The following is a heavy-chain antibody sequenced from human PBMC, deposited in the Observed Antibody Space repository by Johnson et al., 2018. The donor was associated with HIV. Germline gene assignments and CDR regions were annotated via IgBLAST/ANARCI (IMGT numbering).Heavy chain of an antibody. J-gene: IGHJ3*02. CDR2: ISFDGNLK. CDR3: ARDPGVVEAPRSRVDAFDI. D-gene: IGHD2-15*01. Sequence: QVQLVESGGGVVQPGKSLTLSCVGSGLSFSNFGIHWVRQAPGKGPEWVAVISFDGNLKKYADSVKGRFTISRDNSKNTLYLQMNSLRAEDTAVYYCARDPGVVEAPRSRVDAFDIWGQGTMVTVSS. CDR1: GLSFSNFG. V-gene: IGHV3-33*08.